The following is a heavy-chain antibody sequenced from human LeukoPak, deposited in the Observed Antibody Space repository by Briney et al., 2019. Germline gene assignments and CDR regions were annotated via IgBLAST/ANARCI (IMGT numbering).Heavy chain of an antibody. CDR3: ARYYCRGISCYTWIDY. CDR2: IHSSR. J-gene: IGHJ4*02. Sequence: SETLSLTCTVSGGSITIYFWTWIRQPPGKGLEWVGRIHSSRHYNPSLKSRVTMSVDTSKNHFSLILISVTAADTALYYCARYYCRGISCYTWIDYWGQGTLVTVSS. D-gene: IGHD2-2*02. CDR1: GGSITIYF. V-gene: IGHV4-4*07.